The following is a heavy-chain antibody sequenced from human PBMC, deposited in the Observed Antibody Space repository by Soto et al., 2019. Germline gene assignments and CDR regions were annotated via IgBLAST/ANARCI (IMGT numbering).Heavy chain of an antibody. J-gene: IGHJ4*02. D-gene: IGHD2-8*02. V-gene: IGHV3-7*01. CDR3: ARDKITGLFDY. Sequence: PGGSLRLSCVASGFTFSSYWMSWVRQAPGKGLEWVANIKQDGSEKYYVDSVKGRFTLSRDNAKNSLYLQMNSLTVEDTAVYYCARDKITGLFDYWGQGTLVTVSS. CDR2: IKQDGSEK. CDR1: GFTFSSYW.